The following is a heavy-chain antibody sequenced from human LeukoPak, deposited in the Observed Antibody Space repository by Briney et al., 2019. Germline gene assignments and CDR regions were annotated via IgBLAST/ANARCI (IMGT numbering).Heavy chain of an antibody. CDR2: IYSGGST. CDR1: GFTVSSNY. Sequence: GGSLRLSCAASGFTVSSNYMSWVRQAPGKGLEWVSVIYSGGSTYYADSVKGRFTISRDNSKNTLYLQMNSLRAEDTAVYYCAKEKYGGSPSAYFDYWGQGTLVTVSS. J-gene: IGHJ4*02. V-gene: IGHV3-53*01. D-gene: IGHD4-23*01. CDR3: AKEKYGGSPSAYFDY.